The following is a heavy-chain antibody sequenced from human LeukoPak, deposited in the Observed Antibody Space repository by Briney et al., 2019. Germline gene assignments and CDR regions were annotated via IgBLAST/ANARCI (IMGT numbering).Heavy chain of an antibody. V-gene: IGHV3-30*02. CDR1: GFTFSSYG. CDR2: IRYDGSNK. J-gene: IGHJ6*03. CDR3: AKDDPENYYYYYMDV. Sequence: GGSLRLSCAASGFTFSSYGMQWVRQAPGKGLEWVAFIRYDGSNKYYADSVKGRFTISRDNSKNTLYLQMNSLRAEDTAVYYCAKDDPENYYYYYMDVWGKGTTVTVSS.